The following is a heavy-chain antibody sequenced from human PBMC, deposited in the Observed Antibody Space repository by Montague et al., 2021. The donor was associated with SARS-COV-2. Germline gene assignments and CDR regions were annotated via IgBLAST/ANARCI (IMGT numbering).Heavy chain of an antibody. CDR2: INHSGST. D-gene: IGHD2-2*01. CDR3: ARFLRRVVPAATGHGEIIYYFDYLDV. CDR1: GGSFSDYY. Sequence: SETLSLTCAVYGGSFSDYYWSWIRQPPGTGLEWIGEINHSGSTNYNPSLKSRVTISVDTSKNKFSLKLSSITAADTAVYYCARFLRRVVPAATGHGEIIYYFDYLDVWGKGTTVTVSS. J-gene: IGHJ6*03. V-gene: IGHV4-34*01.